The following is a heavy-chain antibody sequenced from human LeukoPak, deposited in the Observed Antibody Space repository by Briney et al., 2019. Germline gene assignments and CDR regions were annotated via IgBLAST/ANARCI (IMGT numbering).Heavy chain of an antibody. CDR2: IASDGSST. Sequence: GGSLRLSCAASGFTFSSYTMSWVRQAPGKGLAWVSRIASDGSSTTYADSVKGRFSISRDNAKNTLYLQMNSLRVEDTAVYYCARGRPHGNDYWGQGTLVTVSS. J-gene: IGHJ4*02. CDR3: ARGRPHGNDY. V-gene: IGHV3-74*01. D-gene: IGHD4-23*01. CDR1: GFTFSSYT.